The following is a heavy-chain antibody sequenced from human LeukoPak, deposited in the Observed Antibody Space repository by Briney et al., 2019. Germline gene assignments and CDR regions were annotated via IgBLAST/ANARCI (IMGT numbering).Heavy chain of an antibody. J-gene: IGHJ4*02. D-gene: IGHD2-2*01. Sequence: GGSLRLSCAASGFTFSSYAMSWVRQAPGKGLEWVSAISGSGGSTYYADSVKGRFTISRDNSKNTLYLQMNSLRAEDTAVYYCAKVNSPRYCSSTSCYALDYWGQGTLVTVSS. CDR2: ISGSGGST. V-gene: IGHV3-23*01. CDR3: AKVNSPRYCSSTSCYALDY. CDR1: GFTFSSYA.